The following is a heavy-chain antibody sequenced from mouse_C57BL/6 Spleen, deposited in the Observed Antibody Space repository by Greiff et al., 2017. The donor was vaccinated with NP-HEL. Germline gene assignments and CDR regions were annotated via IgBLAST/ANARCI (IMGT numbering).Heavy chain of an antibody. CDR1: GYTFTDYE. J-gene: IGHJ4*01. CDR2: IDPETGGT. CDR3: TRLGGNYAMDY. Sequence: VQLQQSGAELVRPGASVTLSCKASGYTFTDYEMHWVKQTPVHGLEWIGAIDPETGGTAYNQKFKGKAILTADKSSSTAYMELRSLTSEDSAVYYCTRLGGNYAMDYWGQGTSVTVSS. V-gene: IGHV1-15*01.